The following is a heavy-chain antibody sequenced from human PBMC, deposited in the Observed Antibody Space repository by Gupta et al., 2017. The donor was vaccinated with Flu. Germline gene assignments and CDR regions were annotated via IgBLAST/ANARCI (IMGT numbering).Heavy chain of an antibody. CDR3: AADCSSNSCYLGTPFRSGFDP. Sequence: RQAPGKGLGWVAVIWFEGGNKFYADSVKCRFTISRDDSKNTLFLHMNSLRAEDTAVYYCAADCSSNSCYLGTPFRSGFDPWGQGTLVTVSS. V-gene: IGHV3-33*03. D-gene: IGHD2-2*01. J-gene: IGHJ5*02. CDR2: IWFEGGNK.